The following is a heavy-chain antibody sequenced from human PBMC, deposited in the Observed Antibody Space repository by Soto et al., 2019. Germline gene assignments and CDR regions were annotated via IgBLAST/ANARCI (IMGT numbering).Heavy chain of an antibody. Sequence: EVQLLESGGGLVQPGGSLRLSCAASGFTFSSYAMSWVRQAPGKGLEWVSAISGSGRSTYYADSVKGRFTISRDNPKNTLYLQMNSLIAEDTAVYYCAKAYYDFWSPVDYWGQGTLVTVSS. CDR2: ISGSGRST. CDR1: GFTFSSYA. D-gene: IGHD3-3*01. CDR3: AKAYYDFWSPVDY. J-gene: IGHJ4*02. V-gene: IGHV3-23*01.